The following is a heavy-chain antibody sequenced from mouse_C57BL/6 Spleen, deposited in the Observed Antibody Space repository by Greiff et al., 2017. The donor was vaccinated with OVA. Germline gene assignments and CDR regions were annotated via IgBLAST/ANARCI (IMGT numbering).Heavy chain of an antibody. CDR2: IDPEDGDT. V-gene: IGHV14-1*01. CDR3: TRDYYYGSSYFDY. CDR1: GFNIKDYY. J-gene: IGHJ2*01. D-gene: IGHD1-1*01. Sequence: EVQLQQSGAELVRPGASVKLSCTASGFNIKDYYMHWVKQRPEQGLEWIGRIDPEDGDTEYAPKFQGKATMTADTSSNTAYLQLSSLTSEDTAVYYCTRDYYYGSSYFDYWGQGTTLTVSS.